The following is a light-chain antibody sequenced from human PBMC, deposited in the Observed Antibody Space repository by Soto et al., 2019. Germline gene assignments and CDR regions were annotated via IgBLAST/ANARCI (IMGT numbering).Light chain of an antibody. Sequence: EIVLTQSPGTLSLSPGERATLSCRASQTISSTSLAWYRQRPGQGPRLLIYGASSRATGIPDRFSGSGSGTDFAVTISRLERGDFAVYYCQQFGLSPTFGGGTKVEIK. J-gene: IGKJ4*01. CDR2: GAS. V-gene: IGKV3-20*01. CDR3: QQFGLSPT. CDR1: QTISSTS.